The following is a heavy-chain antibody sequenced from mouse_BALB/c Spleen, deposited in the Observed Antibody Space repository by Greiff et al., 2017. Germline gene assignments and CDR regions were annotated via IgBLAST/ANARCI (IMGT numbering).Heavy chain of an antibody. V-gene: IGHV1S81*02. J-gene: IGHJ4*01. D-gene: IGHD2-1*01. Sequence: VQGVESGAELVKPGASVKLSCKASGYTFTSYYMYWVKQRPGQGLEWIGEINPSNGGTNFNEKFKSKATLTVDKSSSTAYMQLSSLTSEDSAVYYCTRNGNYPYYAMDYWGQGTSVTVSS. CDR3: TRNGNYPYYAMDY. CDR1: GYTFTSYY. CDR2: INPSNGGT.